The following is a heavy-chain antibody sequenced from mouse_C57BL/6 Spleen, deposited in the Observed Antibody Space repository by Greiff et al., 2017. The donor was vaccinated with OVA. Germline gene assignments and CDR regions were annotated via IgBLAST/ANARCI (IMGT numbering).Heavy chain of an antibody. Sequence: EVQLVESGEGLVKPGGSLKLSCAASGFTFSSYAMPWVRQTPEKRLEWVAYISSGGDYTYYADTVKGRFTISRDNARNTLYLQMSSLKSEDTAVYYCAGEGLNYYGGRWYFDVWGTGTTVTVSS. CDR1: GFTFSSYA. J-gene: IGHJ1*03. CDR2: ISSGGDYT. V-gene: IGHV5S21*01. CDR3: AGEGLNYYGGRWYFDV. D-gene: IGHD1-1*01.